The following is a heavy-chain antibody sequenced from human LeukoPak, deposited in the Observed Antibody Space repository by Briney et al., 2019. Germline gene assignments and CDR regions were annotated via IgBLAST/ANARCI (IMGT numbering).Heavy chain of an antibody. CDR1: GFTFSSYA. CDR2: ISGSGGST. J-gene: IGHJ4*02. V-gene: IGHV3-23*01. Sequence: GGSLRLSCAASGFTFSSYAMSWVRQAPGKGREWVSAISGSGGSTYYADSVKGRFTISRDNSKNTLYLQMNSLRAEDTAVYYCWASSGYSLDCWGQGTLVTVPS. D-gene: IGHD3-3*01. CDR3: WASSGYSLDC.